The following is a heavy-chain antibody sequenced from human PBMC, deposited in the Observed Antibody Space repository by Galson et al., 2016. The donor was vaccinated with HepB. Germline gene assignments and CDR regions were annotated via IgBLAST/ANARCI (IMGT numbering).Heavy chain of an antibody. J-gene: IGHJ4*02. D-gene: IGHD3-10*01. Sequence: SETLSLTCAVSGASISSNNWCSWVRQPPGKGLEWIGEFYLSGRTNYNTSLKSRLTISMDKSQKVFSLHLTSVTAADTAVYYCISESWGNWGQGILVTVSS. V-gene: IGHV4-4*02. CDR3: ISESWGN. CDR1: GASISSNNW. CDR2: FYLSGRT.